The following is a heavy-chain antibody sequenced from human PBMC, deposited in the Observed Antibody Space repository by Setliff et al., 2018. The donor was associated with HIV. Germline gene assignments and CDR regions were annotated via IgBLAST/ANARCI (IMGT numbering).Heavy chain of an antibody. Sequence: PGGSLRLSCEASGFTFDEYAMHWVRQAPGKGLEWVAGITWNSIRTGYADSVKGRFTISRDNAKNSLYLQMDSLTPEDTAFYYCSGHNSISDQWGQGTLVTVSS. J-gene: IGHJ4*02. CDR1: GFTFDEYA. V-gene: IGHV3-9*01. D-gene: IGHD1-20*01. CDR2: ITWNSIRT. CDR3: SGHNSISDQ.